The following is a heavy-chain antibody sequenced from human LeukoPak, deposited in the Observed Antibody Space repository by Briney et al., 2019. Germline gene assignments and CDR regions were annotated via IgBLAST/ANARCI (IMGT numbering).Heavy chain of an antibody. J-gene: IGHJ4*02. V-gene: IGHV4-34*01. Sequence: PSETLSLTCAVYGGSFSNYYWSWIRQPPGKGLEWIGDIYHTGSTTYNPSLKSRVTISVDTSKNQFSLKLSSVTAADTAVYYCARHPYYDSFDYWGQGTLVTVSS. CDR3: ARHPYYDSFDY. CDR1: GGSFSNYY. CDR2: IYHTGST. D-gene: IGHD3-22*01.